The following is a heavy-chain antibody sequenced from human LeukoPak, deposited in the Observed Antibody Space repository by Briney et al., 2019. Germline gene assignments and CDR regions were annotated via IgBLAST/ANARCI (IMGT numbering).Heavy chain of an antibody. Sequence: GGSLRLSCAASGFTFSSYEMNWVRQAPGKGLEWVSYITGSGNTMYYADSVKGRFTISRDNAENSLSLQMNSLRAEDTAVYYCARRRGGCFDPWGQGTLVTVSS. CDR2: ITGSGNTM. CDR1: GFTFSSYE. V-gene: IGHV3-48*03. CDR3: ARRRGGCFDP. J-gene: IGHJ5*02.